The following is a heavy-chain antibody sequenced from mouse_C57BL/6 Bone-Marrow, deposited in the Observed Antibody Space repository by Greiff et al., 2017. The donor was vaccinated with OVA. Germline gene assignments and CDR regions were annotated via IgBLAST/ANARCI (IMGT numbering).Heavy chain of an antibody. Sequence: QVQLQQSGAELVRPGASVTLSCKASGYTFTDYEMHWVKQTPVHGLEWIGAIDPETGGTAYNQKFKGKAILTADKSSSTAYMELRSLTSEDSAVYYCTREEWLLRYFDYWGQGTTLTVSS. CDR1: GYTFTDYE. D-gene: IGHD2-3*01. V-gene: IGHV1-15*01. J-gene: IGHJ2*01. CDR2: IDPETGGT. CDR3: TREEWLLRYFDY.